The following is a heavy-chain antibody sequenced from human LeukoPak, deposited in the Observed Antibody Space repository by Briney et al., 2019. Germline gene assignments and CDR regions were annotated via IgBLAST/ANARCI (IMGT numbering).Heavy chain of an antibody. V-gene: IGHV3-15*01. D-gene: IGHD3-22*01. CDR3: TRDYNPYYYDSSGMGGDY. Sequence: GGSLRLSCAASGFTFSNAWMSWVRQAPGKGLEWVGRTKSKTDGGTTDYAAPVKGRFTISRDDSKDTLYLQMNSLKTEDTAVYYCTRDYNPYYYDSSGMGGDYWGQGTLVTVSS. CDR2: TKSKTDGGTT. J-gene: IGHJ4*02. CDR1: GFTFSNAW.